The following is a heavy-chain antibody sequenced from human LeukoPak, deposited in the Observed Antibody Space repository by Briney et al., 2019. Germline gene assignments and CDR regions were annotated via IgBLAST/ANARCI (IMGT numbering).Heavy chain of an antibody. CDR1: GISFSDYN. J-gene: IGHJ4*02. Sequence: PGGSLRLSCAASGISFSDYNMHWVRQAPGKGLEWVSYISSSGSTIYYADSVKGRFTISRDNAKNSLYLQMNSLRAEDTAVYYCARDHLVTAIPDYWGQGTLVTVSS. D-gene: IGHD2-21*02. CDR3: ARDHLVTAIPDY. V-gene: IGHV3-11*01. CDR2: ISSSGSTI.